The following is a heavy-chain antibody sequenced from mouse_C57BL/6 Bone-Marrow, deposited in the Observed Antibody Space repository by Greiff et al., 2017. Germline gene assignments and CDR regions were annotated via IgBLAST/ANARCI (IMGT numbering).Heavy chain of an antibody. CDR3: ASITTVVGPWYFDV. CDR1: GFSLTSYG. V-gene: IGHV2-3*01. CDR2: IWGDGST. Sequence: VKLVESGPGLVAPSQSLSITCTVSGFSLTSYGVSWVRQPPGKGLEWLGVIWGDGSTNYHSALISRLSISKDNSKSQVFLKLNSLQTDDTATYYCASITTVVGPWYFDVWGTGTTVTVSS. J-gene: IGHJ1*03. D-gene: IGHD1-1*01.